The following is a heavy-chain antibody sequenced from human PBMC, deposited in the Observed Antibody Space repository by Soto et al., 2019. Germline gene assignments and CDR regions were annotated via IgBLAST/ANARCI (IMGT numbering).Heavy chain of an antibody. D-gene: IGHD5-12*01. CDR3: ARAIKRCEVNSYFDY. V-gene: IGHV1-69*06. CDR1: GSTFNNFA. J-gene: IGHJ4*02. CDR2: IVVISNTA. Sequence: QVVLLQSGAEVKEPGSSVRVSCKVSGSTFNNFAFSWVRQAPGHGPEWMGGIVVISNTADYSQRFQDRVTINADTSTNTRYMELGSLTFEDTAVYYCARAIKRCEVNSYFDYWGQGTLVTVSS.